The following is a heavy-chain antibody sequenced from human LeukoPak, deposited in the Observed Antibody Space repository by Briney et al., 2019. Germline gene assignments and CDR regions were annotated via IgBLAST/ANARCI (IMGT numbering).Heavy chain of an antibody. D-gene: IGHD6-13*01. Sequence: GGSLRLSCVASEFTFSSYWMTWVRQAPGKGLEWVANIKPDGSDEYYVDSVKGRFAISRDNAKNSLYLQMDSLRAEDTAVYYCARDPYSNFFGAFDIWGQGTMVTVSS. CDR1: EFTFSSYW. CDR2: IKPDGSDE. J-gene: IGHJ3*02. CDR3: ARDPYSNFFGAFDI. V-gene: IGHV3-7*04.